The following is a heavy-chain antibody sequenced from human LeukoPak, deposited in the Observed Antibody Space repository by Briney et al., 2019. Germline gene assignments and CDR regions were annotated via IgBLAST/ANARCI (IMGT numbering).Heavy chain of an antibody. D-gene: IGHD3-3*01. CDR3: ARDRPTYYDFWSGYENWFDP. V-gene: IGHV3-30*01. CDR1: GFTFSSYA. J-gene: IGHJ5*02. CDR2: ISYDGSNK. Sequence: GRSLRLSCAASGFTFSSYAIHWVRQAPGKGLEWVAVISYDGSNKYYADSVKGRFTISRDNSKNTLYLQMNSLRAEDTAVYYCARDRPTYYDFWSGYENWFDPWGQGTLVTVSS.